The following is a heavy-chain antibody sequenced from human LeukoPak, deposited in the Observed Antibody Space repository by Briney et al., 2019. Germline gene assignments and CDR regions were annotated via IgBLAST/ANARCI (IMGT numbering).Heavy chain of an antibody. CDR1: GFTFSSYA. CDR3: ARVGDYDFWSGCDY. CDR2: ISYDGSNE. J-gene: IGHJ4*02. V-gene: IGHV3-30-3*01. D-gene: IGHD3-3*01. Sequence: GSLRLSCAASGFTFSSYAMHWVRQAPGKGLEWVAVISYDGSNEYYADSVKGRFTISRDNSKNTLYLQMNSLRAEDTAVYYCARVGDYDFWSGCDYWGQGTLVTVSS.